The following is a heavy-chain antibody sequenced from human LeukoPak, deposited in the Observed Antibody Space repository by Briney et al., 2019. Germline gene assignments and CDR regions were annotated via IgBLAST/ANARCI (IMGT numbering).Heavy chain of an antibody. CDR3: AKGPYYGSGFYFDY. V-gene: IGHV3-48*04. CDR1: GFTFSSYS. Sequence: PGGSLRLSCAASGFTFSSYSMNWVRQAPGKGLEWVSYITSSSSTIYYADSVKGRFTISRDNAKNSLYLQMNSLRAEDTAVYYCAKGPYYGSGFYFDYWGQGTLVTVSS. J-gene: IGHJ4*02. CDR2: ITSSSSTI. D-gene: IGHD3-10*01.